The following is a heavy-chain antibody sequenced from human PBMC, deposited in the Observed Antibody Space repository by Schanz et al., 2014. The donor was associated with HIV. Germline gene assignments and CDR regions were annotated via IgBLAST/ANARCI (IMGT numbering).Heavy chain of an antibody. D-gene: IGHD1-26*01. CDR2: ISYDGSNK. Sequence: VQLVESGGGLVKPGGSLRLSCAASGFTFSSYGMHWVRQAPGKGLEWVAVISYDGSNKYYADSVKGRFTISRDNSKNTLYLQMNSLRAEDTAVYYCAKDGSWEAFDAFDIWGQGTMVTVSS. J-gene: IGHJ3*02. CDR1: GFTFSSYG. CDR3: AKDGSWEAFDAFDI. V-gene: IGHV3-30*18.